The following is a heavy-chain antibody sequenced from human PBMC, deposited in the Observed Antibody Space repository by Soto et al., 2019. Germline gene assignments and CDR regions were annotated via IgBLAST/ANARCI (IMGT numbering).Heavy chain of an antibody. J-gene: IGHJ4*02. CDR1: DFTFSFGSYG. CDR2: ISPDGRGT. D-gene: IGHD3-9*01. Sequence: GGSLRLSCAASDFTFSFGSYGMNWVRQAPGKGLEWVATISPDGRGTHYADSVKGRFTISRDNSKSTLSLQMDGLRAEDTAVYYCAKDPSTGPADYWGQGTLVTV. CDR3: AKDPSTGPADY. V-gene: IGHV3-23*01.